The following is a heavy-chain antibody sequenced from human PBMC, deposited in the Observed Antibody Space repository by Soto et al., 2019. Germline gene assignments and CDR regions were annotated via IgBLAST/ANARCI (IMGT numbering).Heavy chain of an antibody. CDR3: ARDLRENYYGSGSYNFDY. J-gene: IGHJ4*02. CDR2: INPNSGGT. D-gene: IGHD3-10*01. V-gene: IGHV1-2*04. CDR1: GYTFTGYY. Sequence: QVQLVQSGAEVKKPGASVKVSCKASGYTFTGYYMHWMRQAPGQELEWMGWINPNSGGTNYAQKFQGWVTMTRDTSISTAYMELSRLRSDDTAVYYCARDLRENYYGSGSYNFDYWGQGTLVTVSS.